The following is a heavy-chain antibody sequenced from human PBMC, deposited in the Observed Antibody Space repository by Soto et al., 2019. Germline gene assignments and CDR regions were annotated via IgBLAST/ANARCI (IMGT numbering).Heavy chain of an antibody. Sequence: SSETLSLTCTVSGGSISSYYWSWIRQPPGKGLEWIGYIYYSGSTNYNPSLKSRVTISVDTSKNQFSLKLSSVTAADTAVYYCARESNGPRFYDYWGQGTLVTVSS. J-gene: IGHJ4*02. V-gene: IGHV4-59*01. CDR3: ARESNGPRFYDY. CDR2: IYYSGST. D-gene: IGHD1-1*01. CDR1: GGSISSYY.